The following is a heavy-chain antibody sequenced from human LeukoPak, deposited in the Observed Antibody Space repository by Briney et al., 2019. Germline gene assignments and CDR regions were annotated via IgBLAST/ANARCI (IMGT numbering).Heavy chain of an antibody. CDR1: GGSISSYY. Sequence: SETLSLTCTVSGGSISSYYWSWIRQPPGKGLEWIGYIYYSGSTNYNPSLKSRVTISVDTSKNQFSLKLSSVTAADTAVYYCARVEPHPYGMDVWGQGTTVTVSS. J-gene: IGHJ6*02. V-gene: IGHV4-59*01. CDR2: IYYSGST. CDR3: ARVEPHPYGMDV.